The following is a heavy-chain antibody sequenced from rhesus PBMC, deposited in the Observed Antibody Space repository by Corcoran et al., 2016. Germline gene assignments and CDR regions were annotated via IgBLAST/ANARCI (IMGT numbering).Heavy chain of an antibody. CDR3: AGVIAAAGIFDY. Sequence: QVQLQESGPGLVKPSETLSLTCAVSGASISSYWWSWIRQPPGKGLEWIGEINVNSGSTYYNPSLKSRVTISKDASKNQFSLKLSSVTAADTAVYYCAGVIAAAGIFDYWGQGVLVTVSS. D-gene: IGHD6-25*01. CDR2: INVNSGST. CDR1: GASISSYW. V-gene: IGHV4-80*01. J-gene: IGHJ4*01.